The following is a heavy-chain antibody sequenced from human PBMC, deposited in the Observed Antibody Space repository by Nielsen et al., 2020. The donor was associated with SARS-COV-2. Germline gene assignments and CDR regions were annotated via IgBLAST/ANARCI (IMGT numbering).Heavy chain of an antibody. Sequence: LRLSCAISGDSVSSSSAAWNWIRQPPSRGLEWLGRTYYRSKWYNDYAVSVKSRITINPDTSKNQFSLHLNSVTPEDTAVYYCARARGAYGDYYYYYYTDVWGKGTTVTVSS. CDR2: TYYRSKWYN. J-gene: IGHJ6*03. CDR3: ARARGAYGDYYYYYYTDV. CDR1: GDSVSSSSAA. V-gene: IGHV6-1*01. D-gene: IGHD4-17*01.